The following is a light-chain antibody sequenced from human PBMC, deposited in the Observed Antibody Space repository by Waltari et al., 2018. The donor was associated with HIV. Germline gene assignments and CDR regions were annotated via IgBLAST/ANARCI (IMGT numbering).Light chain of an antibody. V-gene: IGKV1-39*01. Sequence: DVQMTQSPSSLSASVGDRVTITCRASQSISDYLNWYQHKPGKAPELLIFAASSLQSVVPSRFSGSGSGTDFTLTISSLQPEDFATYYCQQSYSTPRTFGQGTTVEIK. CDR2: AAS. J-gene: IGKJ1*01. CDR3: QQSYSTPRT. CDR1: QSISDY.